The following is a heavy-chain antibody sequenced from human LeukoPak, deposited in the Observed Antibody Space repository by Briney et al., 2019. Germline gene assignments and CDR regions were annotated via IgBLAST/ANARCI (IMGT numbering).Heavy chain of an antibody. Sequence: GSSVKVSCKASGGTFNSYAISWVRQAPGQGLEWMGGIIPIFGTANYAQKFQGRVTITADESTSTDYMELSSLRSEDTAVYYCASSPYYDFWSGIPGYFDYWGQGTLVTVSS. CDR3: ASSPYYDFWSGIPGYFDY. V-gene: IGHV1-69*01. J-gene: IGHJ4*02. D-gene: IGHD3-3*01. CDR2: IIPIFGTA. CDR1: GGTFNSYA.